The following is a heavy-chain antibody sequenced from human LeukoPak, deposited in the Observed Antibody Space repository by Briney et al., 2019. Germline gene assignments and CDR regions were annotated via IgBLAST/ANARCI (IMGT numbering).Heavy chain of an antibody. Sequence: VKVSCKASGGTFNNYAISWVRQAPGQRLEYMGGIIPALGSTNYAQKFQGRLTITADESTSTAYMELNSLRYEDTAAYYCARVGTILTGFTFYNWLDPWGQGTLVTVSS. V-gene: IGHV1-69*01. D-gene: IGHD2/OR15-2a*01. CDR3: ARVGTILTGFTFYNWLDP. CDR2: IIPALGST. J-gene: IGHJ5*02. CDR1: GGTFNNYA.